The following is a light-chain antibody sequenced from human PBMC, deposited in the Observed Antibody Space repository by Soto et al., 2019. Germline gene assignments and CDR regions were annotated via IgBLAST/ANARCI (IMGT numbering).Light chain of an antibody. Sequence: QPVLTQSPSASASLGASVKLTCTLSSGHSSYAIAWHQQQPEKGPRYLMKLNSDGRHIKGDGIPDRFSGSSSGAERYLTISSLQSEDEADYYCQTWGTGIWVFGGGTKLTVL. CDR1: SGHSSYA. J-gene: IGLJ3*02. CDR2: LNSDGRH. V-gene: IGLV4-69*01. CDR3: QTWGTGIWV.